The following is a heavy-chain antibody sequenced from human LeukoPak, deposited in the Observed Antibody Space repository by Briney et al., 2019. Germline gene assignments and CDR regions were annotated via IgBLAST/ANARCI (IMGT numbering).Heavy chain of an antibody. J-gene: IGHJ3*01. CDR1: GYSISSGYY. CDR2: IFHSGSI. V-gene: IGHV4-38-2*01. CDR3: ARMGVSYYYDSSTYYPTAFDV. Sequence: SETLSLTCAVSGYSISSGYYWGWIRQSPGKGLESIATIFHSGSIYYNPSLKSRVTLSVDTSKNQFSLRLNFVTAADTALYYCARMGVSYYYDSSTYYPTAFDVWGQGTVVSVSS. D-gene: IGHD3-22*01.